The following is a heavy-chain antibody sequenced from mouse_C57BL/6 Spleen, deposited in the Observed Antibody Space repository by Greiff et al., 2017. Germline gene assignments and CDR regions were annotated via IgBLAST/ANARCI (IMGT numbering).Heavy chain of an antibody. CDR1: GFSFNTYA. V-gene: IGHV10-1*01. CDR3: VRHGYYEGAMDY. CDR2: IRSKSNNYAT. J-gene: IGHJ4*01. D-gene: IGHD2-3*01. Sequence: EVKVVESGGGLVQPKGSLKLSCAASGFSFNTYAMNWVRQAPGKGLEWVARIRSKSNNYATYYADSVKDRFTISRDDSESMLYLQMNNLKTEDTAMYYCVRHGYYEGAMDYWGQGTSVTVSS.